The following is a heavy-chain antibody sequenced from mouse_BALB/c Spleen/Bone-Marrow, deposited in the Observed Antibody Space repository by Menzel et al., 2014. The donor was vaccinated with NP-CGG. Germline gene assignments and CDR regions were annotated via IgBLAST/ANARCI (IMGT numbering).Heavy chain of an antibody. Sequence: VQLQQSGAELVKPGASVKLSCKASGYTFTSYWMHWVKQRPGQGLEWIGEINPSNGRTNYNEKFKSKATLTVDKSSSTAYMQLSSLTSEDSAVYYCARGGFDYGGQGTTLTVSS. CDR2: INPSNGRT. CDR3: ARGGFDY. J-gene: IGHJ2*01. V-gene: IGHV1S81*02. CDR1: GYTFTSYW.